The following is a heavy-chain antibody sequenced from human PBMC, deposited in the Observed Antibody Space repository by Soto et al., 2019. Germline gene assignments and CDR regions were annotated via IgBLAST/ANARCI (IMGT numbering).Heavy chain of an antibody. CDR1: GGTFSSYA. CDR2: IIPIFGTA. V-gene: IGHV1-69*13. J-gene: IGHJ6*02. Sequence: SVKVSCKASGGTFSSYAISWVRQAPGQGLEWMGGIIPIFGTASYAQKFQGRVTITADESTSTAYMELSSLRSEDTAVYYCARAEGRLRFLEWLPTGGGMDVWGQGTTVTVSS. CDR3: ARAEGRLRFLEWLPTGGGMDV. D-gene: IGHD3-3*01.